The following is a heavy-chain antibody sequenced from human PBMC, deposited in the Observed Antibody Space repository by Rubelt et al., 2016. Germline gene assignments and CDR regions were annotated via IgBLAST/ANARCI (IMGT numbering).Heavy chain of an antibody. V-gene: IGHV3-23*04. CDR3: ARGTAGDAFDV. CDR2: ISNGGVAT. D-gene: IGHD1-1*01. Sequence: EVQLVESGGGLVQPGGSLRLSCAASGFTFSTYGMVWVRQAPDKGLECVADISNGGVATYYADSVKGRFTISRDNSKNTLYLQMNSLRAEDTAIYYCARGTAGDAFDVWGQGTMITVSS. CDR1: GFTFSTYG. J-gene: IGHJ3*01.